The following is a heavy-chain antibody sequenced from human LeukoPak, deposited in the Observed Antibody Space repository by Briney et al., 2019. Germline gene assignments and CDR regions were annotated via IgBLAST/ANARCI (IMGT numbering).Heavy chain of an antibody. CDR2: ISGDGGST. J-gene: IGHJ6*03. CDR1: GFTFDDYA. D-gene: IGHD3-3*01. Sequence: QPGGSLRLSCAASGFTFDDYAMHWARQAPGKGLEWVSLISGDGGSTYYADSVKGRFTISRDNSKNSLYLQMNSLRTEGTALYYCAKDSENYDSSYMDVWGKGTTVTVSS. CDR3: AKDSENYDSSYMDV. V-gene: IGHV3-43*02.